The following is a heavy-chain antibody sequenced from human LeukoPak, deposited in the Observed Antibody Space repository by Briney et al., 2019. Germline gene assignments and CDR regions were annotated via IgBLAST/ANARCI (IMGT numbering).Heavy chain of an antibody. D-gene: IGHD3-16*02. J-gene: IGHJ6*04. Sequence: PSETLSLTCTVSGGSISSSSYYWGWIRQPPGKGLEWIGSVYYSGSTYYNPSLKSRVTISVDTSKNQFSLKLSSVTAADTAVYYCARRGLGRRSWYYGMDVWGKGTTVTVSS. CDR3: ARRGLGRRSWYYGMDV. CDR2: VYYSGST. V-gene: IGHV4-39*07. CDR1: GGSISSSSYY.